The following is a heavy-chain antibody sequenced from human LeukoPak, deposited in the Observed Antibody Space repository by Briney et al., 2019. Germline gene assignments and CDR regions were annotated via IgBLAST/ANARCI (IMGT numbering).Heavy chain of an antibody. CDR2: ISGGGST. V-gene: IGHV3-23*01. CDR1: GFTFTSYS. CDR3: AKGGKWDVTPFDY. Sequence: PGGSLRLSCAASGFTFTSYSMNWVRQAPGKGLEWVSTISGGGSTYYADSVKGRFTISRDNSKNTLYPQVNSLRAEDTAVYYCAKGGKWDVTPFDYWGQGTLVTVSS. J-gene: IGHJ4*02. D-gene: IGHD1-26*01.